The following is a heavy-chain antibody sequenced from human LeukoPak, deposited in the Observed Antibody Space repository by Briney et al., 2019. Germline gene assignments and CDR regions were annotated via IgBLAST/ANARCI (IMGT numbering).Heavy chain of an antibody. J-gene: IGHJ6*03. CDR3: AKVMKGSERLTMVRGVIIKTAGLYYMDV. V-gene: IGHV3-23*01. D-gene: IGHD3-10*01. Sequence: GGSLRLSCAASGFTLSSYAMSLVRQAPGKGLEWVSSISASGGSTNYADSVKGRFTISRDNSKNTVYLQMNSLRAEDTAVYYCAKVMKGSERLTMVRGVIIKTAGLYYMDVWGKGTTVTVSS. CDR1: GFTLSSYA. CDR2: ISASGGST.